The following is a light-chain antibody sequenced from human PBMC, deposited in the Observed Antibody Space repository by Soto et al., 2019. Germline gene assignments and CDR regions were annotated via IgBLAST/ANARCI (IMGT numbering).Light chain of an antibody. CDR2: EVN. J-gene: IGLJ3*02. Sequence: QSALTQPPSASGSPGQSVIISCTGTSSAVAGYNYVSWYQQHPGKAPKLMIYEVNKRPSGVPDRFSGSKSGTTASLTVSGLQAEDEADYYCSSYTFSTTLRVFGGGTKLTVL. V-gene: IGLV2-8*01. CDR1: SSAVAGYNY. CDR3: SSYTFSTTLRV.